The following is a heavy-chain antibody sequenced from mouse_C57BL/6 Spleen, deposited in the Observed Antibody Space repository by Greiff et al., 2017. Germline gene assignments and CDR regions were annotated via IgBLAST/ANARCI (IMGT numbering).Heavy chain of an antibody. J-gene: IGHJ1*03. Sequence: QVQLQQPWAELVMPGASVKLSCKASGYTFTSYWMHWVKQRPGQGLARIGEIVPSDSYTNYNQKFKGKSTLTVAESSSTPYMQHSSLTSDDSAVYYCARWGTGKDCDVWGTGTTVTVSS. D-gene: IGHD4-1*01. CDR3: ARWGTGKDCDV. V-gene: IGHV1-69*01. CDR1: GYTFTSYW. CDR2: IVPSDSYT.